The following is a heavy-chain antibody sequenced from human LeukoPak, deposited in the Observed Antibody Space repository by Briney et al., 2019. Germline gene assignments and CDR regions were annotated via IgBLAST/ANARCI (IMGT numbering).Heavy chain of an antibody. J-gene: IGHJ4*02. V-gene: IGHV4-59*11. D-gene: IGHD2-2*01. CDR2: IYYSGST. CDR3: ARVGCLYCSSTSCYATRFDY. CDR1: GGSMSSHY. Sequence: PSETLSLTCTVAGGSMSSHYWSWIRQPPGKGLEWIGYIYYSGSTNYNPSLKSRVTISVDTSKNQFSLKLSSVTAADTAVYYCARVGCLYCSSTSCYATRFDYWGQGTLVTVSS.